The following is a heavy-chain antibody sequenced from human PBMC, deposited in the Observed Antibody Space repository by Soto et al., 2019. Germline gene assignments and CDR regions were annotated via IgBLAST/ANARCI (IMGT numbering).Heavy chain of an antibody. CDR3: ARRSSSRDPYYYYGMDV. Sequence: ASVKVFCKASGYTFTSYVISWVRQAPGQGLEWMGWISAYNGNTNYAQKLQGRVTMTTDTSTSTAYMELRSLRSEDTAVYYCARRSSSRDPYYYYGMDVWGQGTTVTVSS. CDR2: ISAYNGNT. CDR1: GYTFTSYV. V-gene: IGHV1-18*01. J-gene: IGHJ6*02. D-gene: IGHD6-6*01.